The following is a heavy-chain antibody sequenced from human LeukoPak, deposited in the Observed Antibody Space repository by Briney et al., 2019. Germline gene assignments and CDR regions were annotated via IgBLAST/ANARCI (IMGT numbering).Heavy chain of an antibody. V-gene: IGHV4-4*07. CDR1: GGSISSYY. J-gene: IGHJ6*03. Sequence: PSETLSLTCTVSGGSISSYYWSWIRQPAGKGLEWIGRIYTSGSTNYNPSLKSRVTMSVDTSKNQFSLKLSSVTAADTAVYYCARAIGVAAAGPYYMDVWGKGTTVTVSS. D-gene: IGHD6-13*01. CDR2: IYTSGST. CDR3: ARAIGVAAAGPYYMDV.